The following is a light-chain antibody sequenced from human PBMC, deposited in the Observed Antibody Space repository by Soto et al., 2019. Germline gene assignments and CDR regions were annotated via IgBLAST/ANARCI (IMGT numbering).Light chain of an antibody. CDR2: NNN. CDR3: ASWDDSLKGVV. CDR1: SSNIGSDT. J-gene: IGLJ2*01. Sequence: QSVLTQPPSAAGTPGQRVTISCSGSSSNIGSDTVNWYHQLPGTAPKLLIYNNNQRPSGVPDRFSGSQSGTSASLAISGLQSEDGADYYCASWDDSLKGVVFGGGTKLTV. V-gene: IGLV1-44*01.